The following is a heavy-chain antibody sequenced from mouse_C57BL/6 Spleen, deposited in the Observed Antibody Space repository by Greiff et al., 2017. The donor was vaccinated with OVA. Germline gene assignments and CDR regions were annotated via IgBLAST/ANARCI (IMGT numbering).Heavy chain of an antibody. CDR3: AREGYYGISHYFDY. J-gene: IGHJ2*01. Sequence: QVQLKQPGAELVKPGASVKMSCKASGYTFTSYWITWVKQRPGQGLEWIGDIYPGSGSTNYNEKFKSKATLTVDTSSSTAYMQLSSLTSEDSAVYYCAREGYYGISHYFDYWGQGTTLTVSS. CDR1: GYTFTSYW. D-gene: IGHD1-1*01. V-gene: IGHV1-55*01. CDR2: IYPGSGST.